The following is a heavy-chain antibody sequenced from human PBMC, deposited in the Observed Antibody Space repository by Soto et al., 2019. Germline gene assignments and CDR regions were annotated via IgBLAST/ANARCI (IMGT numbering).Heavy chain of an antibody. J-gene: IGHJ6*01. CDR3: ARGAVVVTADTTQYYYYYGMDV. Sequence: PVESLTIFCKVSGYSFTSYCIVWVRQMPGKCLECMGIIYDGDSDTRYSPSFQGQVTISADKSISTAYLQWSSLKASDTSMYYCARGAVVVTADTTQYYYYYGMDVWGQGTTVTVSS. CDR1: GYSFTSYC. D-gene: IGHD2-2*01. V-gene: IGHV5-51*01. CDR2: IYDGDSDT.